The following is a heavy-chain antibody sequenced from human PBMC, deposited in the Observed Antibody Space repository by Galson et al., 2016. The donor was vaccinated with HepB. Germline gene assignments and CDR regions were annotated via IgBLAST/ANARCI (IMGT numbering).Heavy chain of an antibody. D-gene: IGHD3-10*01. Sequence: SLRLSCAVSGFTFSSYAMSWVRQSPGKGLEWVSSISSSGEHISFADSVKGRLTISRDNSKNTVSLLMSSLRVEDTAIYYCAKVGFSDLDHWGQGTLVTASS. CDR3: AKVGFSDLDH. CDR2: ISSSGEHI. V-gene: IGHV3-23*01. J-gene: IGHJ4*02. CDR1: GFTFSSYA.